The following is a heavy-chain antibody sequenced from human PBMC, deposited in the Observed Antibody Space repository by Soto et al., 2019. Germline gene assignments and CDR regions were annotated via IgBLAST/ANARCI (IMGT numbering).Heavy chain of an antibody. J-gene: IGHJ4*02. Sequence: QLQLVESGGGVVQPGRSLRLSCAASGFTFSDYGMHWVPQAPGTGLERVAVISYDGSDKYYADSVKGRFTISRDNSKNRLYLQMNSLRAEDTAVYYCATRERLFDYWGQGTLFTVSS. CDR2: ISYDGSDK. CDR1: GFTFSDYG. D-gene: IGHD1-26*01. CDR3: ATRERLFDY. V-gene: IGHV3-30*03.